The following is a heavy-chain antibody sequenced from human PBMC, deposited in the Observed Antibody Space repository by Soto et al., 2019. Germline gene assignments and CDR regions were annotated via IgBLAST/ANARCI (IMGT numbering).Heavy chain of an antibody. J-gene: IGHJ5*02. CDR2: VSAYNGNT. CDR1: GYTFTSYG. D-gene: IGHD3-3*01. Sequence: VASVKVSCKASGYTFTSYGISWVRQAPGQGLEWMGWVSAYNGNTNYAQKLQGRVTMTTDTSTSTAYMELRSLRSDDTAVYYCARGRSVFGVVNWFDPWGQGTLVTVSS. CDR3: ARGRSVFGVVNWFDP. V-gene: IGHV1-18*04.